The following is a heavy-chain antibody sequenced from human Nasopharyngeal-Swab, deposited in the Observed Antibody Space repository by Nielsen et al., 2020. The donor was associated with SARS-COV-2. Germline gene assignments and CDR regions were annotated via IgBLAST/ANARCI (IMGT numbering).Heavy chain of an antibody. CDR2: INHSGST. Sequence: SQILSLTCAVYSGSFSGYYWSWIRQPPGKGLEWIGEINHSGSTNYNPSLKSRVTISVDTSKNQFSLKLSSVTAADTAVYYCARGPVGYCSSTSCYEGRGYYGMDVWGQGTTVTVSS. CDR3: ARGPVGYCSSTSCYEGRGYYGMDV. J-gene: IGHJ6*02. D-gene: IGHD2-2*01. CDR1: SGSFSGYY. V-gene: IGHV4-34*01.